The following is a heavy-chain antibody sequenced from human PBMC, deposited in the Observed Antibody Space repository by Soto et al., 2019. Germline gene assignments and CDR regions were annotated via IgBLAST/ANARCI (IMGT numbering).Heavy chain of an antibody. CDR1: GYTFTGYY. CDR2: INPISGAT. CDR3: ATDLKPVHSSAGSYYFDY. J-gene: IGHJ4*02. D-gene: IGHD3-10*01. V-gene: IGHV1-2*04. Sequence: QVQLVQSGAEVKNPGASVKVSCKASGYTFTGYYLHWVRQAPGPGLEWMGWINPISGATTYAQKFQDLVTMTKDASISTAYMELRGLRSGDTAVYYCATDLKPVHSSAGSYYFDYWGQGTLVTVSS.